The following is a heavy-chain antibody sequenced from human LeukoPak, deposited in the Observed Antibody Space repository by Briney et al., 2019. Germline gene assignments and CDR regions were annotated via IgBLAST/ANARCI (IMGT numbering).Heavy chain of an antibody. D-gene: IGHD6-13*01. Sequence: GASVKVSCKASGYTFTGYYMHWVRQVPGQGLECMGWINPNSGGTKYAQNFQDRVTMTSDTSISTAYMELIRLTSDDTAVYYCAREEIGATAGSSMDVWGRGTTVTVSS. CDR1: GYTFTGYY. CDR2: INPNSGGT. V-gene: IGHV1-2*02. J-gene: IGHJ6*02. CDR3: AREEIGATAGSSMDV.